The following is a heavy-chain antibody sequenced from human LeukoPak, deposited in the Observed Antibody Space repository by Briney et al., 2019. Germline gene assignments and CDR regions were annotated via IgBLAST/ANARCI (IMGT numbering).Heavy chain of an antibody. CDR1: GDSVSRSDSY. V-gene: IGHV4-39*01. CDR3: ARRRYYDGSGYLE. D-gene: IGHD3-22*01. Sequence: SETLSLTXSVSGDSVSRSDSYWDWIRQPPGKGLEWIGTIYYSGRTYYSPSLKSRVTMSVDPSNNQFSLNLRSVTAADTAAYYCARRRYYDGSGYLEWGQGTLLSVSS. CDR2: IYYSGRT. J-gene: IGHJ1*01.